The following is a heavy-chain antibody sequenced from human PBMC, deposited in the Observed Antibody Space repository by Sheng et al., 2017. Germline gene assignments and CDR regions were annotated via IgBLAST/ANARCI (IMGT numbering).Heavy chain of an antibody. V-gene: IGHV3-23*01. D-gene: IGHD3-3*01. CDR1: DSPLVSYA. CDR3: AKDRYYDFGSGNLFDY. CDR2: ISGSGGST. Sequence: EVQLLESGGGLVQPGGSRRDSPVQPLDSPLVSYAMSWVRQTPGKGLEWVSAISGSGGSTYYADSVKGRFTISRDNSKNTLYLQMNSLRAEDTAVYYCAKDRYYDFGSGNLFDYWGQGTLVTVSS. J-gene: IGHJ4*02.